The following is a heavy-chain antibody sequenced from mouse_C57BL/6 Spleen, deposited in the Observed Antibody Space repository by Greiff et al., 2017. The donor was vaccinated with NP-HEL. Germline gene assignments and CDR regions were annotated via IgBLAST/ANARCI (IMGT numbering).Heavy chain of an antibody. V-gene: IGHV1-64*01. CDR2: IHPNSGST. D-gene: IGHD2-5*01. Sequence: QVHVKQSGAELVKPGASVKLSCKASGYTFTSYWMHWVKQRPGQGLEWIGMIHPNSGSTNYNEKFKSKATLTVDKSSSTAYMQLSSLTSEDSAVYYCARSYYSNLSYWYFDVWGTGTTVTVSS. CDR1: GYTFTSYW. CDR3: ARSYYSNLSYWYFDV. J-gene: IGHJ1*03.